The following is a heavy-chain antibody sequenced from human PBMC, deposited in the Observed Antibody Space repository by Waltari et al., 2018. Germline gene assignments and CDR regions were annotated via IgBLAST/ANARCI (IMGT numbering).Heavy chain of an antibody. CDR1: GFMVSSHC. D-gene: IGHD3-3*01. V-gene: IGHV3-33*01. Sequence: QVQVVESGGGVVQPGTSMRLYCETSGFMVSSHCVHWVRQAPGRGLEWVGVICYDGSATFYADSVRGRFTISRDNAKNTLYLQMNTLTAEDAGMYYCARDRSFWSGYHAMDVWGQGTSVTVSS. J-gene: IGHJ6*02. CDR2: ICYDGSAT. CDR3: ARDRSFWSGYHAMDV.